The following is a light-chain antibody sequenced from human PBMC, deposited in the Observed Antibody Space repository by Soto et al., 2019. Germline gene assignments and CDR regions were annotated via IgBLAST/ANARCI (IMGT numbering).Light chain of an antibody. CDR3: SSYTSSSTLGV. Sequence: QSALTQPASVSGSTGQSITISCTGTSSDVGGYNYVSWYQQHPGKAPKLMIYDVSNRPSGVSNRFSGSKSGNTASLTISGLQAEVEADYYCSSYTSSSTLGVFGGGTKLTVL. V-gene: IGLV2-14*01. J-gene: IGLJ2*01. CDR1: SSDVGGYNY. CDR2: DVS.